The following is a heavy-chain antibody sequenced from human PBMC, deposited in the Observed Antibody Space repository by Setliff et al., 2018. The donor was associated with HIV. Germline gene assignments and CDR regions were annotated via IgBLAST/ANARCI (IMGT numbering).Heavy chain of an antibody. D-gene: IGHD6-19*01. V-gene: IGHV4-34*01. Sequence: SETLSLTCAVYGESFSGYSWNWIRQTPEKGLEWIAEITQSGTTNYNPSLRGRVTIFVDTTKDEFSLNLRSVTAADTAVYYCARRAVAGTDSSRFFDYWGQGTLVTVSS. CDR3: ARRAVAGTDSSRFFDY. CDR2: ITQSGTT. CDR1: GESFSGYS. J-gene: IGHJ4*02.